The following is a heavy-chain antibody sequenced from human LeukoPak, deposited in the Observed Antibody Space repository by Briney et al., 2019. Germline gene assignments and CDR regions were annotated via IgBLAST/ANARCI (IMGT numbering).Heavy chain of an antibody. CDR3: ATHRYYCSGSFYNPCLDY. V-gene: IGHV1-24*01. Sequence: ASAKVSCKVSGYTLTELSMHWVRQAPGKGLEWMGGFDPEDGETIYAQKFQGRVTMTEDTSTDTAYMELSSLRSEDTAVYYCATHRYYCSGSFYNPCLDYWGQGTLVTVSS. CDR2: FDPEDGET. D-gene: IGHD3-10*01. CDR1: GYTLTELS. J-gene: IGHJ4*02.